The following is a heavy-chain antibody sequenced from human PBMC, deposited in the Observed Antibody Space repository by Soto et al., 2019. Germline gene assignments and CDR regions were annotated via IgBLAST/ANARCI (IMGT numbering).Heavy chain of an antibody. CDR2: INPNSGGT. CDR1: GYTFTGYY. CDR3: ARGSDTVFVPAAKPFDY. Sequence: ASVKVSCKASGYTFTGYYMHWVRQAPGQGLEWMGWINPNSGGTNYAQKFQGWVTMTRDTSISTAYMELSRLRSDDTAVYYCARGSDTVFVPAAKPFDYWGQGTPVTVSS. J-gene: IGHJ4*02. V-gene: IGHV1-2*04. D-gene: IGHD2-2*02.